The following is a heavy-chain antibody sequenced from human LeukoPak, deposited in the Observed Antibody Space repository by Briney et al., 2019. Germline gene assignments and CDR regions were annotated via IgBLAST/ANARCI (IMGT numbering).Heavy chain of an antibody. D-gene: IGHD6-6*01. CDR1: GFTLSSFG. Sequence: PEWSLRLSCAASGFTLSSFGMHWVRQSPGKGLECVSIIYSTGDTYYADSVKGRFTISRDVSKNTVYLQMNSLRAEDTAVYYCARGGRSSELVWGQGTRVTVSS. J-gene: IGHJ4*02. CDR3: ARGGRSSELV. CDR2: IYSTGDT. V-gene: IGHV3-53*01.